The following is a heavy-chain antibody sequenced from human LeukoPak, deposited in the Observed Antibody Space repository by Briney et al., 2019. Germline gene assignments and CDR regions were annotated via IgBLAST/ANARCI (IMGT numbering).Heavy chain of an antibody. CDR3: AKDIGGSGSDGAFDI. V-gene: IGHV3-74*01. D-gene: IGHD3-10*01. CDR1: GFTFSSYW. J-gene: IGHJ3*02. CDR2: INSDGSST. Sequence: PGGSLRLSCAASGFTFSSYWMHWVRQAPGKGLVWVSRINSDGSSTSYADSVKGRFTISRDNAKNTLYLQMNSLRAEDMALYYCAKDIGGSGSDGAFDIWGQGTMVTVSS.